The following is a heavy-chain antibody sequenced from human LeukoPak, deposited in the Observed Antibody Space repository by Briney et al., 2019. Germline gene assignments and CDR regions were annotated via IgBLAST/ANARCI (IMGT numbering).Heavy chain of an antibody. Sequence: PPETHSLTCSVSGASISSHYWSWIRQPPGKGLEWIGYIHYSGSTNCNPSLKSRVTISLDTSKNQFSLKLTSVTAADTAVYYCSRAGTGFDIADAYWGQGTLVT. CDR3: SRAGTGFDIADAY. CDR2: IHYSGST. CDR1: GASISSHY. J-gene: IGHJ4*02. V-gene: IGHV4-59*11. D-gene: IGHD3-9*01.